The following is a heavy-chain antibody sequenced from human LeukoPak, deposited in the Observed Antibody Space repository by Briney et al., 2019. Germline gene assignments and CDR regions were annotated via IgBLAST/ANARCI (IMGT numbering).Heavy chain of an antibody. J-gene: IGHJ3*02. D-gene: IGHD3-10*01. CDR3: ARGRGWGTFHI. CDR1: RVTFRSYD. V-gene: IGHV3-13*04. CDR2: IGTAGDT. Sequence: PGGSLRLSCAPSRVTFRSYDMHWVRQGTGKGLEWVSAIGTAGDTYYPGSVKGRFTTSRENAKNSLYLQMHSLRVVDTAVYYCARGRGWGTFHIWGQGTMVTVSS.